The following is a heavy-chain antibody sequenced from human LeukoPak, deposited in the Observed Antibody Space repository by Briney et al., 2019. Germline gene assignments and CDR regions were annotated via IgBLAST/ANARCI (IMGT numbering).Heavy chain of an antibody. CDR1: GGSISSGSYH. Sequence: SETLSLTCTVSGGSISSGSYHGSWIRQPAGKGLEWIGRIYTSGSTNYNPSLRSRVTISVDTSKNQFSLKLSSVTAADTAVYYCARGLYSGSYDIDYWGQGTLVTVSS. CDR2: IYTSGST. J-gene: IGHJ4*02. D-gene: IGHD1-26*01. V-gene: IGHV4-61*02. CDR3: ARGLYSGSYDIDY.